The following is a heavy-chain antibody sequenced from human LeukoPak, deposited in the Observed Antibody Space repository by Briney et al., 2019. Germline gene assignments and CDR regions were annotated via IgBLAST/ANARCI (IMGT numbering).Heavy chain of an antibody. CDR3: GGGRGWLPDY. CDR2: IKKDGSET. J-gene: IGHJ4*02. V-gene: IGHV3-7*04. Sequence: GGSLRLSCAASGLTFSTYWMNWVRQAPGKGLEWVANIKKDGSETYYVDSVKGRFTISRDNAKNSMYLQMNSLRDEDTGVYYCGGGRGWLPDYGGRETLAPVSS. D-gene: IGHD5-12*01. CDR1: GLTFSTYW.